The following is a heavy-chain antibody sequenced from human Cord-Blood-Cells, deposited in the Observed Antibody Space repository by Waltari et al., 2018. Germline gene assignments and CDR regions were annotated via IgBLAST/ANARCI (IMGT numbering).Heavy chain of an antibody. CDR1: GFTFDDYA. CDR3: AKGKGSGSYDAFDI. J-gene: IGHJ3*02. Sequence: EVQLVESGGGLVQPGRSLRLSCAASGFTFDDYAMHWVRQAPGKGVEWVSGISWNSGSIGYADSVKGRFNISRDNAKNYLYLQMNSLRAEDTALYYCAKGKGSGSYDAFDIWGQGTMVTVSS. D-gene: IGHD1-26*01. CDR2: ISWNSGSI. V-gene: IGHV3-9*01.